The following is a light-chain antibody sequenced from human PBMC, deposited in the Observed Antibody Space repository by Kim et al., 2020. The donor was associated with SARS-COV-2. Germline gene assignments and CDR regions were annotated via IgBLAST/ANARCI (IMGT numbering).Light chain of an antibody. Sequence: EIVLTQSPATLSVSPGERATLSCRASQSVTSNLAWYQQKPGQAPRLLIYDASNRATGIPARFSGSGSGTDFTLTISSLQSADFAVYYCQQYSNWPRTFGEGTKVDIK. CDR2: DAS. CDR3: QQYSNWPRT. J-gene: IGKJ1*01. V-gene: IGKV3-15*01. CDR1: QSVTSN.